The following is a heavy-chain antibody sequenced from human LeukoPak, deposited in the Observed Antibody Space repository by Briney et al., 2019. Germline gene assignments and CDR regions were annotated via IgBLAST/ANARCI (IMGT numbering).Heavy chain of an antibody. D-gene: IGHD4-11*01. CDR2: MNPNSGNT. J-gene: IGHJ4*02. CDR1: GYTFTSFD. CDR3: ARLGYSNPYDF. Sequence: ASVKVSCKASGYTFTSFDINWVRPATGQGLEWMGWMNPNSGNTGYSQKFQGRVTITWSTSITTAYMELSSLTSEDTAVYYCARLGYSNPYDFWGQGTLVPVPP. V-gene: IGHV1-8*03.